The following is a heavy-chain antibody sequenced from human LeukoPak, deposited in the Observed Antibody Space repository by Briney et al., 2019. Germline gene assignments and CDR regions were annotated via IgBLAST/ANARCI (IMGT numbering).Heavy chain of an antibody. Sequence: GASVKVSCKASGYTFTGYYMHWVRQAPGQGLEWMGIINPSGGSTSYAQKFQGRVTMTRDTSTSTVYMELSSLRSEDTAVYYCASQRTGVDTAMVNDWFDPWGQGTLVTVSS. CDR3: ASQRTGVDTAMVNDWFDP. CDR1: GYTFTGYY. J-gene: IGHJ5*02. D-gene: IGHD5-18*01. CDR2: INPSGGST. V-gene: IGHV1-46*01.